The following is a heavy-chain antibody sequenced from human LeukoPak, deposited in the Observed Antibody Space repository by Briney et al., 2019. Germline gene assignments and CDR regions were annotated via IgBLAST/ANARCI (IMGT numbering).Heavy chain of an antibody. D-gene: IGHD6-19*01. V-gene: IGHV4-39*07. CDR3: ARDSSGWYRWFDP. Sequence: SETLSLTCTVSGDSISSSSSYWGWIRQPPGKGLEWIGSIYYSGSTYYNTSLKSRVTISVDTSKNQFSLKLSSVTAADTAVYYCARDSSGWYRWFDPWGQGTLVTVSS. J-gene: IGHJ5*02. CDR1: GDSISSSSSY. CDR2: IYYSGST.